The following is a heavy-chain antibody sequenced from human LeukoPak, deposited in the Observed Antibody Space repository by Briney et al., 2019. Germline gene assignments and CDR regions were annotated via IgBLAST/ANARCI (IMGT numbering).Heavy chain of an antibody. CDR1: GFTFSSYA. V-gene: IGHV3-23*01. CDR2: ISGSGGST. Sequence: GASLRLSCAASGFTFSSYAVSWVRQAPGKGLEWVSAISGSGGSTYYADSVKGRFTISRDNSKNTLYLQMNSLRAEDTAVYYCARGSILLWFGELLSDYFDYWGQGTLVTVSS. D-gene: IGHD3-10*01. J-gene: IGHJ4*02. CDR3: ARGSILLWFGELLSDYFDY.